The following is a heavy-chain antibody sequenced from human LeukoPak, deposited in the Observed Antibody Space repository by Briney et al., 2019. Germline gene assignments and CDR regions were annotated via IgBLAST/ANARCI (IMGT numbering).Heavy chain of an antibody. D-gene: IGHD5-24*01. Sequence: SETLSLTCTVSGGSISSGSYYWSWIRQPAGKGLEWIGRIYTSGSTNYNPSLKSRVTISVDTSKNQFSLKLSSVTAADTAVYYCARFSVEGYCFDYWGQGTLVTVSS. V-gene: IGHV4-61*02. J-gene: IGHJ4*02. CDR3: ARFSVEGYCFDY. CDR1: GGSISSGSYY. CDR2: IYTSGST.